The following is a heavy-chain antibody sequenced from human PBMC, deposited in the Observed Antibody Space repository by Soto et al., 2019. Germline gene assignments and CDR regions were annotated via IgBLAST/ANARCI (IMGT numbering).Heavy chain of an antibody. Sequence: GGSLRLSCAASGFTFSSYEMNWVRQAPGKGLEWVSYISSSGSTIYYADSVKGRFTISRDNAKNSLYLQMNSLRAEDTAVYYCASGTQHLYYYGMDVWGQGTTVTVS. CDR2: ISSSGSTI. CDR1: GFTFSSYE. V-gene: IGHV3-48*03. D-gene: IGHD1-1*01. J-gene: IGHJ6*02. CDR3: ASGTQHLYYYGMDV.